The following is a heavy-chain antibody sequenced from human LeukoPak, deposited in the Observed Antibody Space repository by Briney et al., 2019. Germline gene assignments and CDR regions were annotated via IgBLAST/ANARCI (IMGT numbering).Heavy chain of an antibody. D-gene: IGHD5-12*01. CDR3: ARDNSRGYSGDFDY. V-gene: IGHV3-48*02. Sequence: GGSPRLSCAASGFTFSNYGMNWVRQAPGKGLEWVSYISSGGSTTYYADSVKGRFTISRDNAKNSLYLQMNSLRDEDTAVYYCARDNSRGYSGDFDYRGQGTLVTVSS. J-gene: IGHJ4*02. CDR2: ISSGGSTT. CDR1: GFTFSNYG.